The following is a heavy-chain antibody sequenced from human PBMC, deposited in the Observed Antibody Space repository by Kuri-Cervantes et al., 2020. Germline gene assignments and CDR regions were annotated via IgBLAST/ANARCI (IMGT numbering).Heavy chain of an antibody. CDR3: VRDLSWAFDF. V-gene: IGHV3-11*04. J-gene: IGHJ3*01. CDR2: IRSGGDGM. Sequence: LSLTCAVYGGSFSGYYWSWIRQPPGKGLEWISNIRSGGDGMYYADSVKGRFTISRDNAKNLLYLQMNSLRVEDTAVYYCVRDLSWAFDFWGQGTMVTVSS. CDR1: GGSFSGYY.